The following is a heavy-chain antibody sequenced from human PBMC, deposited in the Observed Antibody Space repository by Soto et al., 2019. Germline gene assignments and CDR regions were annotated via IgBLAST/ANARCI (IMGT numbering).Heavy chain of an antibody. Sequence: QVQMVESGGGVVQPGGSLRLSCAASGFPFSTYGMHWVRQAPGKGLEWVSVILYDGRKTYYADSVKGRFSISRDNSKNTLYLQMNSLRPEDTAVYYCAKDQDQYSGGWKKVGAWGQGTLVTVSS. J-gene: IGHJ5*02. D-gene: IGHD5-12*01. CDR3: AKDQDQYSGGWKKVGA. CDR2: ILYDGRKT. V-gene: IGHV3-30*18. CDR1: GFPFSTYG.